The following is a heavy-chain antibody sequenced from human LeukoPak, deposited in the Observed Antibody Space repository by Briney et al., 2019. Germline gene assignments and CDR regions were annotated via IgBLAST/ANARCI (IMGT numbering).Heavy chain of an antibody. CDR1: GFTFSSYS. CDR3: AKGRGYYYDSSGYYYDAFDI. CDR2: ISSSSSTI. V-gene: IGHV3-48*01. J-gene: IGHJ3*02. Sequence: GGSLRLSCAASGFTFSSYSMNWVRQAPGKGLEWVSYISSSSSTIYYADSVKGRFTISRDNAKNSLYLQMNSLRAEDTAVYYCAKGRGYYYDSSGYYYDAFDIWGQGTMVTVSS. D-gene: IGHD3-22*01.